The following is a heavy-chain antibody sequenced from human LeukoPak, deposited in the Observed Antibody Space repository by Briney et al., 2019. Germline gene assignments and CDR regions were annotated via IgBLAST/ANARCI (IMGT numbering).Heavy chain of an antibody. J-gene: IGHJ4*02. V-gene: IGHV3-23*01. CDR1: GFTFSSYA. D-gene: IGHD3-10*01. CDR3: AKSSSGTYYNPDSDY. Sequence: PGGSLRLSCAASGFTFSSYAMTWVRQAPGKGLEWVSGISKSGVSTDYADSVKGRFTISKDNSKNTLYLQMNSLRAEDTAVYYCAKSSSGTYYNPDSDYWGQGTLVTVSS. CDR2: ISKSGVST.